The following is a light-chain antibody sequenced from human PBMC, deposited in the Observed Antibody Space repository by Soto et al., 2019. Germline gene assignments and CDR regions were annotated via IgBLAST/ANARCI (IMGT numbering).Light chain of an antibody. CDR3: QSYDSSLSGYV. Sequence: QSALTQPPSVSGAPGQRVTISCTGSSSNIGAGYDVHWYQQLPGTASKLLIYGNSNRPSGVPDRFSGSKSGTSASLAITGLQAEDEADYYCQSYDSSLSGYVFGTGTKVTVL. CDR1: SSNIGAGYD. CDR2: GNS. J-gene: IGLJ1*01. V-gene: IGLV1-40*01.